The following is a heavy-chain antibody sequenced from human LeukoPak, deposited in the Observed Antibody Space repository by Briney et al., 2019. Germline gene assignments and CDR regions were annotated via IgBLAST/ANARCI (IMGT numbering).Heavy chain of an antibody. CDR3: AKEDGTDRGQSYGGCDY. J-gene: IGHJ4*02. V-gene: IGHV3-23*01. D-gene: IGHD5-18*01. CDR2: ISGSGGST. CDR1: GFTFSSYA. Sequence: GGSLRLSCAASGFTFSSYAMSWVRQAPGKGLQWVSGISGSGGSTYYADSVKGRFTVSRDNSKNTLYLQMNSLRAEDTAVYYCAKEDGTDRGQSYGGCDYWGQGTLVTVSS.